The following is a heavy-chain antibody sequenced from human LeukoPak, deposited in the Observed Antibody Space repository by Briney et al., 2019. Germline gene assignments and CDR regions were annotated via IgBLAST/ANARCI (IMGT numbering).Heavy chain of an antibody. J-gene: IGHJ4*02. Sequence: GASVKVSCKVSGYTLTELSMHWVRQAPGKGLEWMGGFDPEDGETIYAQKFQGRVTMTEDTSTDTAYMELSSLRSEDTAVYYCATLPIFFTHYCYWGQGTLVTVSS. CDR3: ATLPIFFTHYCY. V-gene: IGHV1-24*01. D-gene: IGHD3-3*01. CDR2: FDPEDGET. CDR1: GYTLTELS.